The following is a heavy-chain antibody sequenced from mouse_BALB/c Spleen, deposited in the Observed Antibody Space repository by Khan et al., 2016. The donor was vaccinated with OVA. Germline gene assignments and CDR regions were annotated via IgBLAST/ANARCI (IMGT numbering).Heavy chain of an antibody. CDR3: ASSRYWSWFDS. CDR1: GFTFRSFG. CDR2: IGSDSSTI. J-gene: IGHJ3*01. D-gene: IGHD2-12*01. V-gene: IGHV5-17*02. Sequence: LVQSGGSRKLSCTASGFTFRSFGMHWVRQAPEKGLEWVAYIGSDSSTIYYADTVKGRFTISRDHPKNTLLLQLTSLRSEDTAMYYCASSRYWSWFDSWGQGTLVTVSA.